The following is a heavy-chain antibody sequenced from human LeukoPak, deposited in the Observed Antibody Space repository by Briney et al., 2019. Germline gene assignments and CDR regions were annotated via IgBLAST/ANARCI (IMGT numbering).Heavy chain of an antibody. CDR1: GFTFSSYG. CDR2: IWYDGSNK. CDR3: ARDMCSGGSCYVYYYYGMDV. Sequence: GGSLRLSCAASGFTFSSYGMHWVRQAPGKGLEWVAVIWYDGSNKYYADSVKDRFTISRDNSKNTLYLQMNSLRAEDTAVYYCARDMCSGGSCYVYYYYGMDVWGKGTTVTVSS. D-gene: IGHD2-15*01. V-gene: IGHV3-33*01. J-gene: IGHJ6*04.